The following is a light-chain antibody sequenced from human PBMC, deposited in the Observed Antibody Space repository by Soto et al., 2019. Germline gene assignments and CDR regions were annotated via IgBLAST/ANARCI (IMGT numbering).Light chain of an antibody. J-gene: IGKJ5*01. CDR1: QSVLHTPNDKNY. CDR3: KKYGSSWIT. CDR2: GAS. Sequence: DIVMTQSPDSLAVSLGERATINCKSSQSVLHTPNDKNYLGWYQQKPGQAPRLLIYGASSRATGIPDRFSGSGSGTDFTLTISRLEPEDFAVYYCKKYGSSWITIGYGTRREIK. V-gene: IGKV4-1*01.